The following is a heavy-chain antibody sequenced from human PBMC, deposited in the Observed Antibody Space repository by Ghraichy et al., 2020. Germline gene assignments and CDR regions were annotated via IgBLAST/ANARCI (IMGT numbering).Heavy chain of an antibody. D-gene: IGHD1-26*01. J-gene: IGHJ6*03. CDR3: ARSTGDLGGCYRSSYYYYYYMDV. Sequence: SETLSLTCTVSGGSISSYYWSWIRQPPGKGLEWIGYIYYSGSTNYNPSLKSRVTISVDTSKNQFSLKLSSVTAADTAVYYCARSTGDLGGCYRSSYYYYYYMDVWGKGTTVTVSS. CDR1: GGSISSYY. V-gene: IGHV4-59*01. CDR2: IYYSGST.